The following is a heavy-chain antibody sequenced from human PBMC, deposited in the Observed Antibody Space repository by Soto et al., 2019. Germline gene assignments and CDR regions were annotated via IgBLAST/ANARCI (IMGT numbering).Heavy chain of an antibody. V-gene: IGHV3-23*01. D-gene: IGHD1-26*01. Sequence: GGSLRLSCAASGFTFSSYAMSWVRQAPGKGLEWVSAISGSGGSTYYADSVKGRFTISRDNSKNTLYLQMNGLRAEDTAVYYCAKDLSVSWFYSGSYSDAFDIWGQGTMVTVSS. CDR2: ISGSGGST. J-gene: IGHJ3*02. CDR3: AKDLSVSWFYSGSYSDAFDI. CDR1: GFTFSSYA.